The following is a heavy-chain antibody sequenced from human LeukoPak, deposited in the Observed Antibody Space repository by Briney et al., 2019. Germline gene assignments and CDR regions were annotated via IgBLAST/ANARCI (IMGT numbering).Heavy chain of an antibody. CDR2: INPNSGGT. V-gene: IGHV1-2*02. CDR1: GYTFTGYY. CDR3: ARSPLAAAGRRMFDY. Sequence: ASVKVSCKASGYTFTGYYMHWGRQAPGQGLEWMGWINPNSGGTNYAQKFQGRVTMTRDTSISTAYMELSRLRSDDTAVYYCARSPLAAAGRRMFDYWGQGTLVTVSS. J-gene: IGHJ4*02. D-gene: IGHD6-13*01.